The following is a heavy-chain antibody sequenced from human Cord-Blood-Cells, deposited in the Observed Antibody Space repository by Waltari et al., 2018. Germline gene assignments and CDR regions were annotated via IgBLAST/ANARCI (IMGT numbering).Heavy chain of an antibody. Sequence: QLQLQESGPGLVKPSETLSLTCTVSGGSISSSSYYWGWIRQPPGKGLEWIGSIYYSGSTYYNPSLKSRVTISVDTSKNQFSLKRSSVTAADTAVYYCARDSLWFGEWAFDIWGQGTMVTVSS. CDR2: IYYSGST. V-gene: IGHV4-39*02. D-gene: IGHD3-10*01. CDR1: GGSISSSSYY. J-gene: IGHJ3*02. CDR3: ARDSLWFGEWAFDI.